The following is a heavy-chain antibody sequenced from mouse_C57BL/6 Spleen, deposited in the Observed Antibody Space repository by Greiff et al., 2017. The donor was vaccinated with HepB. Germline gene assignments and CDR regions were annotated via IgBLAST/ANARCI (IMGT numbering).Heavy chain of an antibody. CDR2: ISYSGST. D-gene: IGHD2-5*01. V-gene: IGHV3-8*01. CDR1: GYSITSDY. CDR3: ARALAYYSNYGGYAMDY. Sequence: VQLQQSGPGLAKPSQTLSLTCSVTGYSITSDYWNWIRKFPGNKLEYMGYISYSGSTYYNPSLKSRRSITRDTSKNQYYLQLNSVTTEDTATYYCARALAYYSNYGGYAMDYWGQGTSVTVSS. J-gene: IGHJ4*01.